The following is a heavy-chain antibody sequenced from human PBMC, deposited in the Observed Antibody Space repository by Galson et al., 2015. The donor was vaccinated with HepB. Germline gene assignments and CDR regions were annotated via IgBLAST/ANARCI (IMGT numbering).Heavy chain of an antibody. Sequence: SVKVSCKASGYTFTSYAMHWVRQAPGQRLEWMGWINAGNGNTKYSQKFQGRVTITRDTSASTAYMELSSLRSEDTAVYYCARDRREQWLVNLFDYWGQGTLVTVSS. D-gene: IGHD6-19*01. CDR1: GYTFTSYA. CDR2: INAGNGNT. J-gene: IGHJ4*02. CDR3: ARDRREQWLVNLFDY. V-gene: IGHV1-3*01.